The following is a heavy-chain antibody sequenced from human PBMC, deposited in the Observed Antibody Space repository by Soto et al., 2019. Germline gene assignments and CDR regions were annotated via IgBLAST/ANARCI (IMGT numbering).Heavy chain of an antibody. Sequence: GGSLRLSCAASGFTFSSYAMSWVRQAPGKGLEWVSAISGSGGSTYYADSVKGRFTISRDNSKNTLYLQMNSLRAEDTAVYYWPKDMVFRDIVVVEAAPALDYWAKGPLVTVPS. CDR1: GFTFSSYA. J-gene: IGHJ4*02. V-gene: IGHV3-23*01. CDR2: ISGSGGST. D-gene: IGHD2-15*01. CDR3: PKDMVFRDIVVVEAAPALDY.